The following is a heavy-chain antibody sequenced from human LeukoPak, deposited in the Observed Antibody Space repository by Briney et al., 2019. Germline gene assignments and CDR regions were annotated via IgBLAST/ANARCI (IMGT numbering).Heavy chain of an antibody. J-gene: IGHJ5*02. CDR1: GGSISSNTYY. D-gene: IGHD2-2*02. CDR2: IHYSGST. CDR3: ARGYCSSTSCYTSYWFDP. Sequence: SETLSLTCTVSGGSISSNTYYWGWIRRPPGKGLEWIGNIHYSGSTYYNPSLKSRVTISVDTSKNQFSLKLSSVTAADTAVYYCARGYCSSTSCYTSYWFDPWGQGTLVTVSS. V-gene: IGHV4-39*01.